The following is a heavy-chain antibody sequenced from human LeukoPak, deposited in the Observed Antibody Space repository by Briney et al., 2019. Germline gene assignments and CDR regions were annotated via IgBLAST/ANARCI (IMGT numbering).Heavy chain of an antibody. CDR2: MTGGGAT. D-gene: IGHD6-13*01. CDR1: GFSFSKYA. CDR3: ARATGIAAPNDY. J-gene: IGHJ4*02. V-gene: IGHV3-23*01. Sequence: GGSLRLSCAGSGFSFSKYAASWVRQAPGKGLEWVSGMTGGGATYHADSVEGRFVISRDNSKNTVYLQMNSLRAEDTAVYYCARATGIAAPNDYWGQGTLVTVSS.